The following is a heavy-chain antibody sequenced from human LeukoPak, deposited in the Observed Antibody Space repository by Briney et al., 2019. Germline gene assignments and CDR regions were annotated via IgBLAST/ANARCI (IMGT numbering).Heavy chain of an antibody. Sequence: GGSLRLSCAASGFTFSSYWMSWVRQAPGKGLEWVANIKQDGSEQYYVDSVKGRFTISRDNAKNSLYLQMNSLRAEDTAVYYCATDRPYSSGWYFTFVYWGQGTLVTVSS. J-gene: IGHJ4*02. CDR2: IKQDGSEQ. V-gene: IGHV3-7*01. CDR3: ATDRPYSSGWYFTFVY. CDR1: GFTFSSYW. D-gene: IGHD6-19*01.